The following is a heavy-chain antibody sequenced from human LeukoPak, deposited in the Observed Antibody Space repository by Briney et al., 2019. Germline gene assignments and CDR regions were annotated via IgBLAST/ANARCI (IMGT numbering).Heavy chain of an antibody. CDR1: GFTFSSYA. V-gene: IGHV3-23*01. Sequence: GGSLRLSCAASGFTFSSYAMSWVREAPGKGLEGVSAISGSGGSIYYADSVKGRFTLSRDNPKNTLYLQMNSLRAEDTAVYYCAKCPSSGSYRRGDYWGQGTLVTVSS. D-gene: IGHD1-26*01. J-gene: IGHJ4*02. CDR3: AKCPSSGSYRRGDY. CDR2: ISGSGGSI.